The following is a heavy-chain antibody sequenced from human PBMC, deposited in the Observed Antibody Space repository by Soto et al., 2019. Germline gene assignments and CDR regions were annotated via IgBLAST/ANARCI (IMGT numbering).Heavy chain of an antibody. D-gene: IGHD2-15*01. CDR1: GYSISRGYY. Sequence: PSETLSLTCTVSGYSISRGYYWGWIRQPPGKGLQWIGTIYHDGTTYSNPSLNGRDTISVSTSQNRFSLTLRSVTAADTAVYYCARDRGYDAHDYYYNAMDVWGQGTMVTVSS. CDR2: IYHDGTT. J-gene: IGHJ6*02. V-gene: IGHV4-38-2*02. CDR3: ARDRGYDAHDYYYNAMDV.